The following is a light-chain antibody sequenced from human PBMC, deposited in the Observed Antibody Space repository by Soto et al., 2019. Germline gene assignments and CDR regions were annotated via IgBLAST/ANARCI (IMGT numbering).Light chain of an antibody. Sequence: QSALTQPASVSGSPGQSITISCTGTSSDDGGYNYVSWYQQDPGKAPKLMIYDVSTRPSWVSNRFSGSKSGNTASLTISGLQAEDEADYYCSSYTSSSTPVVFGGGTKLTVL. V-gene: IGLV2-14*01. CDR2: DVS. CDR1: SSDDGGYNY. J-gene: IGLJ2*01. CDR3: SSYTSSSTPVV.